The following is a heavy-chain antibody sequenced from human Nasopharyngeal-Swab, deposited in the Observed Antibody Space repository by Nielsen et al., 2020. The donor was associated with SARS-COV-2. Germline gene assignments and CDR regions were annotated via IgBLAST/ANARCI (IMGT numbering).Heavy chain of an antibody. D-gene: IGHD3-22*01. CDR2: ISYDGSNK. CDR1: GFTFSRYT. Sequence: GESLKISCAASGFTFSRYTMHWVRQAPGKGLEWVAVISYDGSNKYYADSVKGRFTISRDISKNTLYLQINSLRAEDTAVFYCALTPLDSSGYYYAFHYWGRGTLVTVSS. J-gene: IGHJ4*02. CDR3: ALTPLDSSGYYYAFHY. V-gene: IGHV3-30-3*01.